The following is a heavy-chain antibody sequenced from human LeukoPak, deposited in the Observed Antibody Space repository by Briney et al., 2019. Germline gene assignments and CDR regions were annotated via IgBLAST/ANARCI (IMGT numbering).Heavy chain of an antibody. CDR2: ISGSSYYI. CDR1: GFTVSRNY. CDR3: ARDVGPAAVYSYYMDV. D-gene: IGHD6-13*01. Sequence: PGGSLRLSCAASGFTVSRNYMSWVRQAPGKGLEWVSSISGSSYYIYYADSVKGRFTISRDNAKNSLYLQMNSLRAEDTAVYYCARDVGPAAVYSYYMDVWGKGTAVTVSS. J-gene: IGHJ6*03. V-gene: IGHV3-21*01.